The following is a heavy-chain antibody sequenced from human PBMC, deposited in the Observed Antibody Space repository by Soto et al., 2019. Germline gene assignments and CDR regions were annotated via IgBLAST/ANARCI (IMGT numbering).Heavy chain of an antibody. Sequence: PGGSLRLSCAASGFTFDDYTMHWVRQAPGKGLEWVSVISYDVSNKYYADSVKGLFTISRDNSKNTLYLQMNSLRAEDTAVYYCARGLYYDYIWGSYRQLTDYYYYMDVWGKGTTVTVSS. J-gene: IGHJ6*03. D-gene: IGHD3-16*02. CDR2: ISYDVSNK. CDR1: GFTFDDYT. V-gene: IGHV3-33*08. CDR3: ARGLYYDYIWGSYRQLTDYYYYMDV.